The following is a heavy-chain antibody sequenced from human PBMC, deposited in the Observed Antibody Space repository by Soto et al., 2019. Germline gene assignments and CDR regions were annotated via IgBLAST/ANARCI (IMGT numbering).Heavy chain of an antibody. V-gene: IGHV3-30-3*01. CDR2: VSSDGSSQ. CDR1: GFTFSNYA. Sequence: QVQLVESGGGVVQPGRSLRLSCAAAGFTFSNYALHWVRQAPGKGLEWVAVVSSDGSSQYCAVSVKGRFTISRDNSKNTLYLQMNSLRAEDTAIYYCAGEACDSWGQGTLVTVSS. J-gene: IGHJ4*02. CDR3: AGEACDS.